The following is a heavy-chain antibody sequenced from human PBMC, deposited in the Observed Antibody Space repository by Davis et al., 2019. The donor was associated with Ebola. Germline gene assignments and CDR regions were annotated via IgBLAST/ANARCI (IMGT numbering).Heavy chain of an antibody. D-gene: IGHD6-19*01. J-gene: IGHJ4*02. CDR3: ARDIAVAASDY. Sequence: GESLKISCKGSGYTFTSYGISWVRQAPGQGLEWMGWISAYNGNTNYAQKLQGRVTMTTDTSTSTAYMELRSLRSDDTAVYYCARDIAVAASDYWGQGTLVTVSS. CDR1: GYTFTSYG. CDR2: ISAYNGNT. V-gene: IGHV1-18*01.